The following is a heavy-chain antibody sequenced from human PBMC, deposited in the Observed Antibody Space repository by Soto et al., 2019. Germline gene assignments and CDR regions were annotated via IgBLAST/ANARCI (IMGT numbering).Heavy chain of an antibody. J-gene: IGHJ6*02. Sequence: ASVKVSCKASGYTFTGYYMHWVRQAPGQGLEWMGWINPNSGGTNYAQKFQGRVTMTRDTSISTAYMELSRLRSDDTAVYYCARGGEQWRVRGYYYYYYGMDVWGQGTTVTVSS. CDR1: GYTFTGYY. V-gene: IGHV1-2*02. D-gene: IGHD6-19*01. CDR3: ARGGEQWRVRGYYYYYYGMDV. CDR2: INPNSGGT.